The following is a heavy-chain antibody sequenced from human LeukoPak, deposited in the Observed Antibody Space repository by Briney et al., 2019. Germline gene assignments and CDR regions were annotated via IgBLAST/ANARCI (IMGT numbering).Heavy chain of an antibody. V-gene: IGHV1-18*01. CDR3: ARLGGSATYYDFWSGYYDPYFDY. CDR2: ISAYNGNT. CDR1: GYTFTSYG. J-gene: IGHJ4*02. Sequence: EASVKVSCKASGYTFTSYGISWVRQAPGQGLEWMGWISAYNGNTNYAQKLQGRVTMTTDTSTSTAYMELRSLRSDDTAVYYCARLGGSATYYDFWSGYYDPYFDYWGQGTLVTVSS. D-gene: IGHD3-3*01.